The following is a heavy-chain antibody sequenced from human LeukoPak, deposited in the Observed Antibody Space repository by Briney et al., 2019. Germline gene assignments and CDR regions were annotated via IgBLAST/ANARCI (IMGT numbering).Heavy chain of an antibody. D-gene: IGHD2-2*01. CDR3: ARDGVPVVPTNSS. V-gene: IGHV3-23*01. J-gene: IGHJ5*02. CDR2: ISGSGGST. CDR1: GFTFSSYA. Sequence: GGSLRLSCGASGFTFSSYAMSWVRQAPGKGQEWVSAISGSGGSTYYADSVKGRFTISRDNSKNTLYLQMNSLRAEDTAVYYCARDGVPVVPTNSSWGQGTLVTVSP.